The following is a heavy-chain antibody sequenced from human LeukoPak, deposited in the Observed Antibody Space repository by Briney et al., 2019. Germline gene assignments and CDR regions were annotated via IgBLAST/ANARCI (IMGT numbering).Heavy chain of an antibody. V-gene: IGHV1-2*02. J-gene: IGHJ4*02. D-gene: IGHD1-26*01. CDR1: GYTFTVYY. CDR3: ARVSVITQYSGSPDYFAS. CDR2: INPNSGDT. Sequence: ASVTVSFTSSGYTFTVYYMHWVRQAPGQGLEWMGWINPNSGDTDYARKFQGRVTVTRDTSISTAYMELGRLRSDETAVYYCARVSVITQYSGSPDYFASCGQGPLITVSS.